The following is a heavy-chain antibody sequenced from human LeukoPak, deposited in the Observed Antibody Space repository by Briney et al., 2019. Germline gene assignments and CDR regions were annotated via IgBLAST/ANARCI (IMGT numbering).Heavy chain of an antibody. J-gene: IGHJ4*02. CDR3: ARVGYSYGQRYYFDH. Sequence: SGGSLRLSCAASGFTFSSYSMNWVRQAPGKGLEWVSPISSSSSYIYYADSVKGRFTISRDNAKNSLYLQMNSLRAEDTAVYYCARVGYSYGQRYYFDHWGQGTLVTVSS. D-gene: IGHD5-18*01. CDR2: ISSSSSYI. CDR1: GFTFSSYS. V-gene: IGHV3-21*01.